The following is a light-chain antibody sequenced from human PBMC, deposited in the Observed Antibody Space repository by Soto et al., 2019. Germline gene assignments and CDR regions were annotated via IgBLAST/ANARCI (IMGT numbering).Light chain of an antibody. CDR3: QQSYSTLPIT. V-gene: IGKV1-39*01. Sequence: DIQMTQSPSSLSASVGDRYTITCRTSQSISGYLNWYRHKPGKAPTLLIYAASTLQSGVPSRFSGSGSGTDFTLTISNLQPEDFATYYCQQSYSTLPITFGQGTRLEIK. CDR2: AAS. CDR1: QSISGY. J-gene: IGKJ5*01.